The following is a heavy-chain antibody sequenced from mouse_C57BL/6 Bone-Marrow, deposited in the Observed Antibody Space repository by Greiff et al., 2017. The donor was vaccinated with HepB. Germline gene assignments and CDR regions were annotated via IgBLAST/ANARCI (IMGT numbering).Heavy chain of an antibody. CDR2: IDPANGNT. CDR1: GFYIKNTY. V-gene: IGHV14-3*01. D-gene: IGHD1-1*01. CDR3: AIGYYAPDY. Sequence: VQLKESVAELVRPGASVKLSCTASGFYIKNTYMHWVKQRPEQGLEWIGRIDPANGNTKYAPKFQGKATITADTSSNTAYLQLSSLTSEDTAVYYCAIGYYAPDYWGQGTTLTVSS. J-gene: IGHJ2*01.